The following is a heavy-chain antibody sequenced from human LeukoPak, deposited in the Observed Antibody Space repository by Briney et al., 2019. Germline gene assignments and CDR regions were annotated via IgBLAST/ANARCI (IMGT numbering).Heavy chain of an antibody. D-gene: IGHD5-12*01. Sequence: ASVKVSCKASGYTFISYGIAWVRQAPGQGLEWMGWISGYNGNTNYAQKLQGRVSMTTDTSTTTAYMELRSLTSDDTALYYCARSSLGTITAGPFDYWGQGTLVTVSS. CDR1: GYTFISYG. J-gene: IGHJ4*02. CDR3: ARSSLGTITAGPFDY. V-gene: IGHV1-18*01. CDR2: ISGYNGNT.